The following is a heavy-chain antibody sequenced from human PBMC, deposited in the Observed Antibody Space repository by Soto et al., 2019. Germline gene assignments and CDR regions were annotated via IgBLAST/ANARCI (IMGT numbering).Heavy chain of an antibody. D-gene: IGHD5-18*01. CDR2: ISYDGSNK. CDR3: AKDPTEIQLWYYFDY. V-gene: IGHV3-30*18. J-gene: IGHJ4*02. CDR1: GFTFSSYG. Sequence: GGSLRLSCAASGFTFSSYGMHWVRQAPGKGLEWVAVISYDGSNKYYADSVKGRFTISRDNSKNTLYLQMNSLRAEDTAVYYCAKDPTEIQLWYYFDYWGQGTLVTVSS.